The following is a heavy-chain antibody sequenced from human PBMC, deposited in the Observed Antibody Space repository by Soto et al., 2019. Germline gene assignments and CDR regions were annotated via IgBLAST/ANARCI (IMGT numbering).Heavy chain of an antibody. V-gene: IGHV3-30*18. CDR2: ILYDGSNK. J-gene: IGHJ6*02. CDR1: GFTFSNYF. D-gene: IGHD2-2*01. CDR3: AKSRDAYNFYFYYGMDV. Sequence: GGSLRLSCSASGFTFSNYFMHWVRQTPGKGLGWVALILYDGSNKYYADSVKGRFTISRDKSKNTLYLQVSSLRAEDTAVYYCAKSRDAYNFYFYYGMDVWGQGTTVTVSS.